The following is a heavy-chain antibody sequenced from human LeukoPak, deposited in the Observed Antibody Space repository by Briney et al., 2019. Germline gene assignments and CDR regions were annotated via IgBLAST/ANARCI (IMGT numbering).Heavy chain of an antibody. CDR2: ISPYNGNT. Sequence: ASVKVSCKASGYTFTSYDISWVRQPPGQGLEWMGCISPYNGNTNYAQKFQGRVTMTTDTSTNTAYMELRSLRSDDTAVYYCARVESLQWLVYYHYYMDVWGKGTTVTISS. D-gene: IGHD6-19*01. V-gene: IGHV1-18*01. CDR1: GYTFTSYD. CDR3: ARVESLQWLVYYHYYMDV. J-gene: IGHJ6*03.